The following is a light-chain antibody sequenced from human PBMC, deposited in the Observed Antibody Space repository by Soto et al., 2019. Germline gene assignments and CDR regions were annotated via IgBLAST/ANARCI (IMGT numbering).Light chain of an antibody. V-gene: IGLV2-11*01. CDR1: SGDVGGYNF. CDR2: DVS. CDR3: CSYGGSYTWV. Sequence: QSALTQPRSVSGSPGQSVTISCTGASGDVGGYNFVSWYQQHPGKAPTLMIFDVSQRPSGVPDRFSGSKSGNTASLTISGFQAEDEADYYCCSYGGSYTWVFGGGTKVTVL. J-gene: IGLJ3*02.